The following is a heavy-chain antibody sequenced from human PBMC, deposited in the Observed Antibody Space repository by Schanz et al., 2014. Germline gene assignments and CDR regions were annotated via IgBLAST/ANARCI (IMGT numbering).Heavy chain of an antibody. CDR1: TFTFSSDW. Sequence: EVQLAESGGGLVQPGGSLRLSCAASTFTFSSDWMSWVRQAPGKGLEWVSAISGGGGTTYYADSVKGRFTISRDNSKNTLYLQMNSLRAEDTAVYYCAKDRSWDYDSSGYFDYWGQGTLVTVSS. J-gene: IGHJ4*02. V-gene: IGHV3-23*04. CDR2: ISGGGGTT. CDR3: AKDRSWDYDSSGYFDY. D-gene: IGHD3-22*01.